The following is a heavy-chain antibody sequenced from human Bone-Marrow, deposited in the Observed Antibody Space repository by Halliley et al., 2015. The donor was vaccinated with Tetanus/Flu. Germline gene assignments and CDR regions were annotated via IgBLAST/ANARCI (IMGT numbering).Heavy chain of an antibody. V-gene: IGHV3-64*01. J-gene: IGHJ4*02. Sequence: LEPISAISGNGVDTYYANSVKGRVTISRDNSRNTLFLQMGSLREEDMAVYYYAREWKGDYDYWGQGILVTVSS. D-gene: IGHD3-16*01. CDR2: ISGNGVDT. CDR3: AREWKGDYDY.